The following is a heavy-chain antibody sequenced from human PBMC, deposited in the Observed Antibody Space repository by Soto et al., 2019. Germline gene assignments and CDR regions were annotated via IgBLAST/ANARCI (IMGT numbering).Heavy chain of an antibody. CDR2: IYGDGST. CDR1: GFTASTNY. D-gene: IGHD3-3*01. J-gene: IGHJ6*02. Sequence: PGGSLRLSCAASGFTASTNYMNWVRQAPGKGLEWVSVIYGDGSTYYADSVKGRFTISRDNSNNTLYLQMNSLRAEDTAVYYCAREMAYYDFWSEYYGMDVWGQGTTVTVSS. V-gene: IGHV3-66*01. CDR3: AREMAYYDFWSEYYGMDV.